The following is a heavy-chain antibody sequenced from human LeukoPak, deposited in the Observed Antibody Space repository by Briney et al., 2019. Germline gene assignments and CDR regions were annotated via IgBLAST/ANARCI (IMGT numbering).Heavy chain of an antibody. Sequence: SGTLSLTCAVSGVSISSSEWWTWVRQPPGQGLEWIGEIHRAGRTRYNPSLKSRVTISMDYSKNQFSLKLTSVTAADTAIYYCGKTDIYFNPIDYWGPGSLVTVSS. J-gene: IGHJ4*02. D-gene: IGHD3-9*01. CDR1: GVSISSSEW. V-gene: IGHV4-4*02. CDR3: GKTDIYFNPIDY. CDR2: IHRAGRT.